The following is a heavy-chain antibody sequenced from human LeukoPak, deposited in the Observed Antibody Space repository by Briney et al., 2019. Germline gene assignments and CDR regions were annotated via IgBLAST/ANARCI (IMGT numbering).Heavy chain of an antibody. CDR3: AKSRVAVAAPRNWFDP. CDR1: GFTFSSYA. J-gene: IGHJ5*02. V-gene: IGHV3-23*01. D-gene: IGHD6-19*01. Sequence: GGSLRLSCAASGFTFSSYAMSWVRQAPGKGLEWVSPISGSGLSTYYADSVKGRFTISRDNSNNTLYLQMNSLRVEDTAVYYCAKSRVAVAAPRNWFDPWGQGTLVTVSS. CDR2: ISGSGLST.